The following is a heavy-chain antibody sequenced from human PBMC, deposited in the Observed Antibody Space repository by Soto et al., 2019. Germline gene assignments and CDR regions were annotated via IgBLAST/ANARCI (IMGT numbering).Heavy chain of an antibody. V-gene: IGHV3-23*01. CDR1: GFTFSSYA. Sequence: PGVSHSLSCAASGFTFSSYAMSWVRQAPGKGLEWVSAITGSGDYTSYADSVKGRFTISRDNSKNTLYLQMNSLRAEDTALYYCAQCSGGGCYRPYHLDSWGQGTLVTVSS. CDR2: ITGSGDYT. J-gene: IGHJ4*02. D-gene: IGHD2-15*01. CDR3: AQCSGGGCYRPYHLDS.